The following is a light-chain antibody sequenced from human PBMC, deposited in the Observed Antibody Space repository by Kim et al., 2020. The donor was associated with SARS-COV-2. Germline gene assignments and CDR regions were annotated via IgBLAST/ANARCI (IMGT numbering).Light chain of an antibody. CDR2: QDS. Sequence: SYELTQPPSVSVALGQTASITCGGDKLGNKYACWYQQKPGQAPVLVIYQDSKRPSGIPERFSGSNSGNTATLTISGAQAVDEADYYCQAWDSSTVVFGTGTKVTVL. J-gene: IGLJ1*01. CDR1: KLGNKY. CDR3: QAWDSSTVV. V-gene: IGLV3-1*01.